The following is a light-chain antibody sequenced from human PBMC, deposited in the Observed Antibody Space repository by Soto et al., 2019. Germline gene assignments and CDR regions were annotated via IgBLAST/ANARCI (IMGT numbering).Light chain of an antibody. CDR2: AAS. V-gene: IGKV1-6*01. Sequence: IQVPQSPCSVSASVGDRLTLICRASRDIGSDLSWYQQKPGTAPTLLIYAASNLQRGVPSRFRESKYGTVGTLTVGRPKKADGETEYGLQEHDDSWTFGRGTKV. CDR3: LQEHDDSWT. J-gene: IGKJ1*01. CDR1: RDIGSD.